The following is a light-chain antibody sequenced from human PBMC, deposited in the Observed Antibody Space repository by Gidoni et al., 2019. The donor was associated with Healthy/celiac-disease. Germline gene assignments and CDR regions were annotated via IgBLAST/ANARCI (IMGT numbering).Light chain of an antibody. J-gene: IGKJ5*01. CDR2: DAS. Sequence: EIVLTQSPATLSLSPGERATLSCRASQSVSSYLAWYQQKPGQAPRLLIYDASNRATGIPARFSGSESGTDFTLTMSSLEAEDFAVYYCQQRSNWPITFGQGTRLEIK. CDR1: QSVSSY. V-gene: IGKV3-11*01. CDR3: QQRSNWPIT.